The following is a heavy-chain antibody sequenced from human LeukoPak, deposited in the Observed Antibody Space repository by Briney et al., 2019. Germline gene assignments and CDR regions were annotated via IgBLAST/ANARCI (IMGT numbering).Heavy chain of an antibody. CDR2: INQDGSEK. D-gene: IGHD3-16*01. Sequence: GGSLRLSCAASGFTFTTYWMSWVRQAPGKGLEWVANINQDGSEKYFVDSVKGRFTISRDNAKNSLYLQMNSLRAEDTAVYYCASKRITFGGFEYWGQGTLVTVSS. CDR1: GFTFTTYW. J-gene: IGHJ4*02. CDR3: ASKRITFGGFEY. V-gene: IGHV3-7*01.